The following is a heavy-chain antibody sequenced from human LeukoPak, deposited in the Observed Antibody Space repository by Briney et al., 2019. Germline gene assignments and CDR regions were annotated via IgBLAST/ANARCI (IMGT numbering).Heavy chain of an antibody. Sequence: PGGSLRLSCAASGLTFSIFAMSWVRQAPGKGLEWVSTIGGSGGSTYYADSVKGRFTISRDDSQNTLYLQMNSLRAEDTAVYYCAKGAYDWNYWGQGALVTVSS. CDR1: GLTFSIFA. CDR3: AKGAYDWNY. D-gene: IGHD1-1*01. V-gene: IGHV3-23*01. J-gene: IGHJ4*02. CDR2: IGGSGGST.